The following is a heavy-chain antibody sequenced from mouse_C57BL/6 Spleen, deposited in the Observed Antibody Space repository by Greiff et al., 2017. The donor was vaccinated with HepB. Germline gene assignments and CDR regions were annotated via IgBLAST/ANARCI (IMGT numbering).Heavy chain of an antibody. D-gene: IGHD1-1*01. J-gene: IGHJ1*03. V-gene: IGHV5-4*03. Sequence: EVKLMESGGGLVKPGGSLKLSCAASGFTFSSYAMSWVRQTPEKRLEWVATISDGGSYTYYPDNVKGRFTISRDNAKNNLYLQMSHLKSEDTAMYYCARPYGSSLYWYFDVWGTGTTVTVSS. CDR3: ARPYGSSLYWYFDV. CDR1: GFTFSSYA. CDR2: ISDGGSYT.